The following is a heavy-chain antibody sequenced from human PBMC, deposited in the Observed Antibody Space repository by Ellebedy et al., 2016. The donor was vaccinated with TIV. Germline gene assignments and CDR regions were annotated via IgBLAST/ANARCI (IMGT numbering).Heavy chain of an antibody. V-gene: IGHV3-15*07. J-gene: IGHJ4*02. D-gene: IGHD2-8*01. Sequence: GGSLRLXXAASGFTFTDAWMNWVRQAPGKAPEWVGRIKTKPYGGTIDYAAPVRGRFIISRDDSKNAVFLQMNSLRTEDTAVYYCTTDLYGEGTPFFDNWGQGTLVTVSS. CDR1: GFTFTDAW. CDR2: IKTKPYGGTI. CDR3: TTDLYGEGTPFFDN.